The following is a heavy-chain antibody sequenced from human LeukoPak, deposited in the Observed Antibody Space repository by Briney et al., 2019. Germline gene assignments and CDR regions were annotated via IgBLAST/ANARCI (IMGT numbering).Heavy chain of an antibody. Sequence: GGSLRLSCAASGFTFSSCSMNWVRQAPGKGLEWVSSISSSSSYIYYADSVKGRFTISRDNAKNSLYLQMNSLRAEDTAVYYCARDLAPAAMADAFDIWGQGTMVTVSS. D-gene: IGHD2-2*01. CDR2: ISSSSSYI. CDR3: ARDLAPAAMADAFDI. CDR1: GFTFSSCS. V-gene: IGHV3-21*01. J-gene: IGHJ3*02.